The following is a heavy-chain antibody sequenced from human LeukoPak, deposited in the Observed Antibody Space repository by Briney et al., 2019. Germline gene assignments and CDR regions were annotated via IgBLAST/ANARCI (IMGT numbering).Heavy chain of an antibody. V-gene: IGHV5-10-1*04. J-gene: IGHJ3*02. D-gene: IGHD3-9*01. CDR3: ARSVMTGYYFDAFDI. Sequence: GESLKISCKGSGYSFTSYWISWVRQMPGKGLEWMGRIDPSDSYTNYSPSFQGQVTISADKSISTAYLQWSSLKASDTAMYYCARSVMTGYYFDAFDIWGQGTMVTVSS. CDR1: GYSFTSYW. CDR2: IDPSDSYT.